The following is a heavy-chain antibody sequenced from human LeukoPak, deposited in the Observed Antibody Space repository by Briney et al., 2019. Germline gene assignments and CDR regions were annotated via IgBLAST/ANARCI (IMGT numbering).Heavy chain of an antibody. V-gene: IGHV3-23*01. CDR2: IGGSGGST. D-gene: IGHD1-7*01. CDR3: AKKKRELRGFDY. Sequence: PGGSLRLSCAASGFTFSSYAMSWVRQAPGKGLEWVSDIGGSGGSTYYADSVKGRFTISRDNSKNTLYLQMSSLRAEDTAVYYCAKKKRELRGFDYWGQGTLVTVSS. J-gene: IGHJ4*02. CDR1: GFTFSSYA.